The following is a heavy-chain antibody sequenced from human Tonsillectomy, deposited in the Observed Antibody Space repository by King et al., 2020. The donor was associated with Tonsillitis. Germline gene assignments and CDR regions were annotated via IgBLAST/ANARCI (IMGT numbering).Heavy chain of an antibody. CDR2: INHSGST. Sequence: VQLQQWGAGLLKPSETLSLTCAVYGGSFSGYYWSWIRQPPGKGLEWIGEINHSGSTNYNPSLKSRVTISVDTSKNQFSLNLNSVTAADTAVYYCVREMATISNYFNYWGQGTLVTVSS. CDR1: GGSFSGYY. CDR3: VREMATISNYFNY. D-gene: IGHD5-24*01. J-gene: IGHJ4*02. V-gene: IGHV4-34*01.